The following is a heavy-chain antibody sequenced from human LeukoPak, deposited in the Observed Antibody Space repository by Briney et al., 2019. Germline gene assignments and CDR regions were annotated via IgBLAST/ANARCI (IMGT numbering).Heavy chain of an antibody. Sequence: SETLSLTCTVSGGSVSSSSSYWGWIRQPPGKGLECIATTYYGGDTYYNPSLKSRVTISVDTSKNQFSLKVSSATATDTAVYYCASLGWNGDYWGQGTLVTVSS. D-gene: IGHD1-1*01. CDR2: TYYGGDT. V-gene: IGHV4-39*01. CDR3: ASLGWNGDY. CDR1: GGSVSSSSSY. J-gene: IGHJ4*02.